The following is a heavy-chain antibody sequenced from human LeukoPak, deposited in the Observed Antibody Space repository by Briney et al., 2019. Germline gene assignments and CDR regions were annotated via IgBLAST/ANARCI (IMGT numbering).Heavy chain of an antibody. D-gene: IGHD4-17*01. CDR1: GFTFSSYS. Sequence: PGGSLRLSCAASGFTFSSYSMNWVRQAPGKGLEWVSSISSSSSYIYYADSVKGRFTISRDNAKNSLFLQMSNLRDDDTAIYYCARGPGHGHYFDYWGQGTLLTVSS. CDR3: ARGPGHGHYFDY. CDR2: ISSSSSYI. J-gene: IGHJ4*02. V-gene: IGHV3-21*01.